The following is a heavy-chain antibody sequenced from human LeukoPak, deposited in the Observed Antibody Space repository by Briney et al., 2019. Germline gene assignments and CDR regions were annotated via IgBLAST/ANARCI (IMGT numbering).Heavy chain of an antibody. V-gene: IGHV1-46*01. CDR2: INPGGGST. CDR3: ARDVYDSSGNYYYYYMDV. Sequence: ASVKVSCKASGGTFSSYAISWVRQAPGQGLEWMGIINPGGGSTSYAQKFQGRVTMTRDMSTSTVYMELSSLRSEDTAVYYCARDVYDSSGNYYYYYMDVWGKGTTVTVSS. CDR1: GGTFSSYA. J-gene: IGHJ6*03. D-gene: IGHD3-22*01.